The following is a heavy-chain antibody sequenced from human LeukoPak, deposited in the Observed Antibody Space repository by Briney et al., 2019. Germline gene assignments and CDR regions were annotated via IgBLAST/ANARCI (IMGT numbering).Heavy chain of an antibody. D-gene: IGHD6-19*01. CDR3: ARLYSSGWYYFDY. CDR1: GGSVSSGSYY. V-gene: IGHV4-61*01. Sequence: PSETLSLTCTVSGGSVSSGSYYWSWIRQPPGKGLEWIGYVYYSGSTNYNPSLKSRVTISVDTSKNQFSLKLSSVTAADTAVYYCARLYSSGWYYFDYWGQGTLVTVSS. CDR2: VYYSGST. J-gene: IGHJ4*02.